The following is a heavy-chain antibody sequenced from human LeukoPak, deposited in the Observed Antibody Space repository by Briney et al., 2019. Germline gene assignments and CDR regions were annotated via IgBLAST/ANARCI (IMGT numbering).Heavy chain of an antibody. V-gene: IGHV4-39*01. D-gene: IGHD1-26*01. J-gene: IGHJ5*02. CDR3: ARRSIVGATTGWFDP. Sequence: SETLSLTCAVYGGSFSSSYWGWIRQPPGKGLEWIGSIYYSGSTYYNPSLKSRVTVSVDTSENQFSLKLSSVTAADTAVYYCARRSIVGATTGWFDPWGQGTLVTVSS. CDR2: IYYSGST. CDR1: GGSFSSSY.